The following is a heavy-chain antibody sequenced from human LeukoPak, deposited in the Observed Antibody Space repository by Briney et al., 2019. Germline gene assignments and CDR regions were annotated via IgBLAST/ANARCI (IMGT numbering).Heavy chain of an antibody. Sequence: GGSLRLSCAASGFTFSSYAMSWVRQAPGKGLEWVSAISGSGGSTYYADSVKGQFTISRDNSKNTLYLQMNSLRAEDTAVYYCAKEGIARNYDILTGYYYFDYWGQGTLVTVSS. V-gene: IGHV3-23*01. CDR2: ISGSGGST. J-gene: IGHJ4*02. CDR1: GFTFSSYA. CDR3: AKEGIARNYDILTGYYYFDY. D-gene: IGHD3-9*01.